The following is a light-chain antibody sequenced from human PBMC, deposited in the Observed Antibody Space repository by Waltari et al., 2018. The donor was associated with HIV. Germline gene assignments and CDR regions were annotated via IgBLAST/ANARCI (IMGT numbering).Light chain of an antibody. V-gene: IGKV3-15*01. CDR1: QNIANN. J-gene: IGKJ1*01. Sequence: EVVMTQSPATLSVSPGERATLSCRASQNIANNLTWNQQKPGQRPRLLILGASTRATGIPARFSGSGSGTEFTLTISSLQSEDFAVYYCQQYNKWPWTFGQGTRVEIK. CDR3: QQYNKWPWT. CDR2: GAS.